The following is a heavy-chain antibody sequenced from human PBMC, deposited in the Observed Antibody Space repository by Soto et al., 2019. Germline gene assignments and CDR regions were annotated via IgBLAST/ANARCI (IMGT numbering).Heavy chain of an antibody. J-gene: IGHJ4*02. D-gene: IGHD6-19*01. CDR2: ISGSGGST. CDR1: GFPFSSYA. CDR3: AKDDAVAGRFHY. Sequence: EVQLLESGGGLVQPGGSLRLSCAASGFPFSSYAMSWVRQAPGKGLEWVSAISGSGGSTYYADSVKGQFTISSDNSKNTLYLQMNTMRTEDTAVYYCAKDDAVAGRFHYWGQGTLVPVSS. V-gene: IGHV3-23*01.